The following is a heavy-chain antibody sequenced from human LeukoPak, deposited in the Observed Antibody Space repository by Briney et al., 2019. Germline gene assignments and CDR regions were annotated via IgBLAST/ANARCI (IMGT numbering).Heavy chain of an antibody. CDR3: AKPAYDFWSGYPDY. J-gene: IGHJ4*02. CDR2: ISGSGGST. Sequence: PGGSLRLSCAASGFTFSNSGMSWVRQALGKGLEWVSAISGSGGSTYYADSVKGRFTISRDNSKSTLYLQMNSLRAEDTAVYYCAKPAYDFWSGYPDYWGREPWSPSPQ. CDR1: GFTFSNSG. D-gene: IGHD3-3*01. V-gene: IGHV3-23*01.